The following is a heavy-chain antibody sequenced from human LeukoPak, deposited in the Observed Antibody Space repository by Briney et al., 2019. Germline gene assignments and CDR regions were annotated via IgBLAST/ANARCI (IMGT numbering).Heavy chain of an antibody. Sequence: KASETLSLTCTVSGGSISSYYWSWIRQPAGKGLEWIVRIYTSGSTNYNPSLKSRVTMSVDTSKNQFSLKLSSVTAADTAVYYCARDNTMVRGVSNWFDPWGQGTLVTVSS. D-gene: IGHD3-10*01. V-gene: IGHV4-4*07. CDR1: GGSISSYY. CDR3: ARDNTMVRGVSNWFDP. CDR2: IYTSGST. J-gene: IGHJ5*02.